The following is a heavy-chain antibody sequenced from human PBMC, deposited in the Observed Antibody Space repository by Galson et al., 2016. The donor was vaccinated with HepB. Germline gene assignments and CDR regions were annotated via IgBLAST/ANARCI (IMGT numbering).Heavy chain of an antibody. CDR1: GYNFTNYA. CDR3: ARDRSPTVMRVGGMDV. D-gene: IGHD4-11*01. Sequence: SVKVSCKASGYNFTNYAIHWVRQAPGQRLEWMGWIYAGNGNTKYSQKFPGRVTVSRDTSGSAAYMELSSLRSEDTDVYYCARDRSPTVMRVGGMDVWGQGTTVTFSS. V-gene: IGHV1-3*01. J-gene: IGHJ6*02. CDR2: IYAGNGNT.